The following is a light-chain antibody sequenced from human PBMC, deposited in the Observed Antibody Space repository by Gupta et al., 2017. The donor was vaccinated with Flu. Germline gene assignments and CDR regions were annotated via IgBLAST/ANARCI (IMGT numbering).Light chain of an antibody. CDR1: QSISSY. J-gene: IGKJ4*01. V-gene: IGKV1-39*01. CDR3: QQSYSTLT. Sequence: DIQLTQSPSSLYASVGERVTITCRASQSISSYLNWYQQKPGKAPKLLIYAASSLQSGVPSRFSGSGSGTDFTLTISSLQPEDFATYYCQQSYSTLTFGGGTKVEIK. CDR2: AAS.